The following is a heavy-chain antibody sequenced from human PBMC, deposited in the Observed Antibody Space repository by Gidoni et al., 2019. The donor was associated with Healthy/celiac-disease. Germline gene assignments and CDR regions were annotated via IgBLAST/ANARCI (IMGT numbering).Heavy chain of an antibody. CDR3: ARHQIWLTDYDSSGTYNWFDP. J-gene: IGHJ5*02. CDR1: GGSISSSSYY. V-gene: IGHV4-39*01. CDR2: IYYSGST. D-gene: IGHD3-22*01. Sequence: QLQLQESGPGLVKPSETLSLTCTVSGGSISSSSYYWGWIRQPPGKGLEWIGSIYYSGSTYYNPSLKSRVTISVDTSKNQFSLKLSSVTAADTAVYYCARHQIWLTDYDSSGTYNWFDPWGQGTLVTVSS.